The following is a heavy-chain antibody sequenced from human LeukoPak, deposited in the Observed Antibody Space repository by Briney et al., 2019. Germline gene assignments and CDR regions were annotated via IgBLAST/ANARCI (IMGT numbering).Heavy chain of an antibody. D-gene: IGHD6-19*01. CDR2: ISGSISGSGGST. CDR1: GFAFSAYA. CDR3: AKEGIAVASFDY. Sequence: GASLRLSCAASGFAFSAYAMSWVRQAPGKGLEWVSAISGSISGSGGSTYYADSVKGRFTISRDNSKNTLFLQLNSLRAEDTAVYYCAKEGIAVASFDYWGQVTLVTVSS. J-gene: IGHJ4*02. V-gene: IGHV3-23*01.